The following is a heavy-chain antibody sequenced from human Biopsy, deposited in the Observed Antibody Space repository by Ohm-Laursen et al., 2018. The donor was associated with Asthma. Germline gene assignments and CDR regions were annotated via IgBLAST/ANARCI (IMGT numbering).Heavy chain of an antibody. J-gene: IGHJ6*02. D-gene: IGHD3-10*01. CDR3: ARAVDYSHYYGIDV. CDR1: GYTFNSAG. V-gene: IGHV1-18*01. Sequence: GASVKVSCKTSGYTFNSAGITWVRQAPGQGLEWMGWISVYNGNTKVAQKLQDRATMITDTSTSTAYMELRSLRSDDTAVYFCARAVDYSHYYGIDVWGQGTTVT. CDR2: ISVYNGNT.